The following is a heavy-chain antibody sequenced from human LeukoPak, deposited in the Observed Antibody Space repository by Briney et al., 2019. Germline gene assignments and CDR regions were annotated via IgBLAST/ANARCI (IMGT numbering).Heavy chain of an antibody. D-gene: IGHD3-22*01. CDR1: GFTFSSNA. CDR3: ARDQSYDSSGYYYVGDAFDI. V-gene: IGHV3-30-3*01. J-gene: IGHJ3*02. Sequence: GRSLRLSCAASGFTFSSNAMHWVRQAPGKGLEWVAVISYDGSNKYYADSVKGRFTISRDNSKNTLYLQMNSLRAEDTAVYYCARDQSYDSSGYYYVGDAFDIWGQGTMVTVSS. CDR2: ISYDGSNK.